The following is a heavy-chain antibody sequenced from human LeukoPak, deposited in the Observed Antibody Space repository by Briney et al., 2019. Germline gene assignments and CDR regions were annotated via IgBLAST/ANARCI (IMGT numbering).Heavy chain of an antibody. CDR1: GYSFTSYW. CDR2: IDPSDSDI. D-gene: IGHD6-19*01. Sequence: NAGKSLKISSKCSGYSFTSYWITWVRHMPGKGLEWMGKIDPSDSDIHYNPSFQGHVTISADKSIYTAYLQWSSLKASDTAVYFCARLSSGSLPGYFAYWGQGTLVTVSS. V-gene: IGHV5-10-1*01. CDR3: ARLSSGSLPGYFAY. J-gene: IGHJ4*02.